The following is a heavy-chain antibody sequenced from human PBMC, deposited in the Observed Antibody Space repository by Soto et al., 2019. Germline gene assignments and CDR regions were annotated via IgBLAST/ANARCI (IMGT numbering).Heavy chain of an antibody. CDR2: IIPIFGTA. CDR1: GDTFSSYA. D-gene: IGHD3-22*01. Sequence: QVQLVQSGAEAKKPGSSVKVSCKASGDTFSSYAISWVRQAPGQGLEWMGGIIPIFGTANYAQKFQGRVTITADESTSTAYMKLSSLRSEDTAVYYCARDGSGYRSRASPMDVWGQGTTVTVSS. CDR3: ARDGSGYRSRASPMDV. V-gene: IGHV1-69*01. J-gene: IGHJ6*02.